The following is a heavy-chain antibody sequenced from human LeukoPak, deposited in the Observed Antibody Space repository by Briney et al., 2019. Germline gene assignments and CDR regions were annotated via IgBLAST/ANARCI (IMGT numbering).Heavy chain of an antibody. V-gene: IGHV4-39*02. CDR2: IYYSGST. CDR1: GVSISSISSNNYH. Sequence: PSETLSLTCIVSGVSISSISSNNYHWGWIRQPPGKGLEWIGSIYYSGSTYYNPSLKSRVTISVDTSKNQFSLELSSVTAADTALYYCAREMGVVTAHGIDVWGQGTTVTVSS. J-gene: IGHJ6*02. D-gene: IGHD4-23*01. CDR3: AREMGVVTAHGIDV.